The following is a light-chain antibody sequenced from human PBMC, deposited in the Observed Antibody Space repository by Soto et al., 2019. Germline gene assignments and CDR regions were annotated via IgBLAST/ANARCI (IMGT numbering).Light chain of an antibody. CDR2: EVS. CDR3: SSYTSSSTRV. Sequence: QSALTQPASVSGSPGQSITISRTGTSSDVGGYNYVSWYQQHPGKAPKLMIYEVSNRPSGVSNRFSGSKSGNTASLTISGLQAEDEADYYCSSYTSSSTRVFGGGPKLTVL. J-gene: IGLJ3*02. V-gene: IGLV2-14*01. CDR1: SSDVGGYNY.